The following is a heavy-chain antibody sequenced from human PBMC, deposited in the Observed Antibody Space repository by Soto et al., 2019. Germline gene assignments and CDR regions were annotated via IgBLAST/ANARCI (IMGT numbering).Heavy chain of an antibody. CDR2: IIRLFGTA. D-gene: IGHD3-10*01. CDR1: GVTFSSET. Sequence: QVQLVQSGADVQKPGSSVKVSCQASGVTFSSETLGWVRQSPGQGLEWVGGIIRLFGTASYAQKFQGRVTITADEYKSTVYMELSSMRYDDTAVYFCATELGENPASPFDAWGQGTLVTVSS. V-gene: IGHV1-69*01. CDR3: ATELGENPASPFDA. J-gene: IGHJ4*02.